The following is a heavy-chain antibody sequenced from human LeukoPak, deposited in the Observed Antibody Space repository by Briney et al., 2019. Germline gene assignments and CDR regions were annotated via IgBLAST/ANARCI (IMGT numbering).Heavy chain of an antibody. V-gene: IGHV3-23*01. Sequence: GGSLRLSCAASGFIFSSYAMNWVRQASGKGLEWVSAISGSGGSTYYADSVKGRFTISRDNSKNTLYLQMNSLRAEDTAVYYCAKERGNYDILTGYYPGYYFDYWGQGTLVTVSS. CDR3: AKERGNYDILTGYYPGYYFDY. J-gene: IGHJ4*02. CDR1: GFIFSSYA. D-gene: IGHD3-9*01. CDR2: ISGSGGST.